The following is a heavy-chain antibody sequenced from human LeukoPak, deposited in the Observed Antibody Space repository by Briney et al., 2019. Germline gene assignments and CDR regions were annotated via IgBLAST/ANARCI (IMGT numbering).Heavy chain of an antibody. V-gene: IGHV4-4*07. CDR2: IYSSGST. Sequence: PSETLSLTCTVSGGSISNYYWSWIRQPPGKGLEWIGRIYSSGSTNYKPSLKSRLTMSVDTSQNQFSLRLRSLTAADTAVYYCGGQVPGNDAFDIWGQGTMVTVSS. CDR3: GGQVPGNDAFDI. CDR1: GGSISNYY. J-gene: IGHJ3*02.